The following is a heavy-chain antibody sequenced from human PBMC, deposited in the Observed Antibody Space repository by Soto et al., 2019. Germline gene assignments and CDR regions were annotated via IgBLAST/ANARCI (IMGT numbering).Heavy chain of an antibody. CDR2: ISSSSSTI. D-gene: IGHD3-22*01. J-gene: IGHJ5*02. CDR1: GFTFSSYS. Sequence: GGSLRLSCAASGFTFSSYSMNWVRQAPGKGLEWVSYISSSSSTIYYADSVKGRFTISRDNAKNPLYLQMNTLRDEDTAVYYCARAANMYYDSSGYYPPWGQGTLVTVPQ. V-gene: IGHV3-48*02. CDR3: ARAANMYYDSSGYYPP.